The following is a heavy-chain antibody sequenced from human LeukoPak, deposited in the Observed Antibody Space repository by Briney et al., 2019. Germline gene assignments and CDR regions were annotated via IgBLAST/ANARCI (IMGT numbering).Heavy chain of an antibody. D-gene: IGHD6-19*01. CDR3: AKLPSSGWLDY. CDR1: GFTVSDNY. J-gene: IGHJ4*02. V-gene: IGHV3-53*01. Sequence: GGSLRLSCVVSGFTVSDNYMSWVRQAPGKGREWVSAFYSGGNTYYTGSVKGRFIISRDSSKHTLYLQMNNLRPEDTAMYYCAKLPSSGWLDYWGQGTLVTVSS. CDR2: FYSGGNT.